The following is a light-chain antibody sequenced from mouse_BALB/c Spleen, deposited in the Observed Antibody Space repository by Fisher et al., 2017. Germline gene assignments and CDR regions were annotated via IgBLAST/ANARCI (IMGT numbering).Light chain of an antibody. V-gene: IGKV4-59*01. J-gene: IGKJ4*01. CDR1: SSVSY. Sequence: IVITQTTAIMSASPGEKVTMTCSASSSVSYMNWYQQKPGSSPKIWIYGISNLASGVPARFSGSGSGNSYSLTISSVEAEDAATYYCQQWSSYPLTFGSGTKLEIK. CDR2: GIS. CDR3: QQWSSYPLT.